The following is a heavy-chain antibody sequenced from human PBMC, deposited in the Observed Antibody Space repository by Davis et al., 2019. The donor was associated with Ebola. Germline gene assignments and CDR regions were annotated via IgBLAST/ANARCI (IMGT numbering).Heavy chain of an antibody. V-gene: IGHV3-7*01. CDR2: IKQDGSNK. CDR3: AKALGNGSGSYWRYYYYYGMDV. CDR1: GFTFSSYW. Sequence: PGGSLRLSCAASGFTFSSYWMSWVRQAPGKGLEWVANIKQDGSNKYYADSVKGRFTISRDNSKNTLYLQMNSLRAEDTAVYYCAKALGNGSGSYWRYYYYYGMDVWGQGTTVTVSS. J-gene: IGHJ6*02. D-gene: IGHD3-10*01.